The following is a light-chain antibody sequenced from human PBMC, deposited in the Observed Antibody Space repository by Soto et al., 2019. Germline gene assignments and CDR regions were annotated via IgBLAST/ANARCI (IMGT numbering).Light chain of an antibody. J-gene: IGKJ5*01. CDR2: AAS. CDR3: QKYNSAPT. CDR1: QGISNY. V-gene: IGKV1-27*01. Sequence: DIQMTQSPSSLSASVGDRVTITCWASQGISNYLAWYQQKPGKVPKLLIYAASTLQSGVPSRFSGSGSGTDFTLTISSLQPEDVATYYCQKYNSAPTFGQGTRLEIK.